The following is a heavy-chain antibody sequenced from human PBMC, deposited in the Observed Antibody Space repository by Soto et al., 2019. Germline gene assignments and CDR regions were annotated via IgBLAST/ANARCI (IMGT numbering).Heavy chain of an antibody. CDR2: IFPSGSDN. V-gene: IGHV5-51*01. D-gene: IGHD3-16*02. Sequence: PGASLKISCRGSGYSFNSYWIAWVRQMPGKDLEWTGIIFPSGSDNRYIPSFRGQVTISAARSINTAYLQWTRMKASDSAIYYCARRADSRCRYFSNWGQGTLVTVSS. CDR3: ARRADSRCRYFSN. J-gene: IGHJ1*01. CDR1: GYSFNSYW.